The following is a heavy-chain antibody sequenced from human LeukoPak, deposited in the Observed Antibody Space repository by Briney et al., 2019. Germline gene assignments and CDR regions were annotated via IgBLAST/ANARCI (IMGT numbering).Heavy chain of an antibody. CDR1: GYTFTGYY. Sequence: GASVKVSCKASGYTFTGYYMHWVRQAPGQGLEWMGWINPNSGGTNYAQKFQGRVTMTRDTSISTAYMELSRLRSDDTAVYYCARAQDPAGSGWYYFDYRGQGTLVTVSS. V-gene: IGHV1-2*02. CDR3: ARAQDPAGSGWYYFDY. CDR2: INPNSGGT. D-gene: IGHD6-19*01. J-gene: IGHJ4*02.